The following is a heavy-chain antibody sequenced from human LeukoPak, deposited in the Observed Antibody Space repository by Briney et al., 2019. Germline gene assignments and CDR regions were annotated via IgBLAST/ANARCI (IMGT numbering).Heavy chain of an antibody. Sequence: SETLSLTCAVYGGSFSGYYWSWLRQPPGKGLEWIGEINHSGSTNYNPSLKSRVTISVDTSKNQFSLKLSSVTAADTAVYYCARVVRRYYYDSSGPMGTYYFDYWGQGTLVTVSS. V-gene: IGHV4-34*01. CDR1: GGSFSGYY. CDR2: INHSGST. D-gene: IGHD3-22*01. J-gene: IGHJ4*02. CDR3: ARVVRRYYYDSSGPMGTYYFDY.